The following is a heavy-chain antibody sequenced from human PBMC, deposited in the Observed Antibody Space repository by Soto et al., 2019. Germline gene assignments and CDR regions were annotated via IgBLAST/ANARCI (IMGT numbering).Heavy chain of an antibody. CDR1: GFTFSSSD. Sequence: GGSLRLSCAASGFTFSSSDMSWVRQAPGKGLEWVSVINDNSAVIHYADSVKGRFSISRDNSKNTLYLQMNSLRAEDTAVYFCGKAVATRVYDYWGQGTLVTVSS. J-gene: IGHJ4*02. CDR3: GKAVATRVYDY. V-gene: IGHV3-23*01. CDR2: INDNSAVI. D-gene: IGHD6-19*01.